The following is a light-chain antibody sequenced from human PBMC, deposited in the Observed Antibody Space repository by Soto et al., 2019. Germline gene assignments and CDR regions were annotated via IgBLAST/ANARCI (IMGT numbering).Light chain of an antibody. J-gene: IGLJ2*01. CDR1: SRDIGAYNS. CDR3: ASYTTGRIRV. CDR2: DVS. Sequence: QSVLTQPASVSASPGQSITISCTGTSRDIGAYNSVSWYQQHPGEAPQLIIYDVSYRPSGISSRFSGSKSGNTASLTVSGLQADDDADYYCASYTTGRIRVFGGGTKLTVL. V-gene: IGLV2-14*03.